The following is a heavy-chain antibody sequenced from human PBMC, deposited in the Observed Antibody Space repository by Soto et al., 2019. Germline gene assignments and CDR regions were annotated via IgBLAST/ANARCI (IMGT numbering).Heavy chain of an antibody. CDR3: ALRSMAVVPEY. Sequence: QVQLQESGPGLVKPSETLSLTCAVSGDSISSYYCMWIRQPPGKGLESIGYLYYGRSANYNPSIKGRVTLSVDTSTNQCSLTLSSMTAADTAVYYCALRSMAVVPEYWGQGTLVTVSS. J-gene: IGHJ4*02. D-gene: IGHD3-22*01. CDR2: LYYGRSA. V-gene: IGHV4-59*01. CDR1: GDSISSYY.